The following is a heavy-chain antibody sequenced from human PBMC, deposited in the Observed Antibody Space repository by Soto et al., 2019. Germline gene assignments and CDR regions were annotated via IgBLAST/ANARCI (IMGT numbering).Heavy chain of an antibody. CDR1: GFTFSSYS. Sequence: VQVMESGGGVVQPGGSLRLSYTTSGFTFSSYSMHWLRQAPGKGLEWVAVTSSDGGTTFYADSVKGRFTVSRDNSKNTLYLQMNSLRSEDTAIYYCAREVVLPEWYFDNWGQGSQVTVSS. CDR3: AREVVLPEWYFDN. D-gene: IGHD2-15*01. V-gene: IGHV3-30-3*01. CDR2: TSSDGGTT. J-gene: IGHJ4*02.